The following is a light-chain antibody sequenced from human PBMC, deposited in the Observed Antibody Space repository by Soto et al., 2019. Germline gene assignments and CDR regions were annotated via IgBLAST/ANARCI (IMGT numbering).Light chain of an antibody. CDR2: DAS. J-gene: IGKJ5*01. Sequence: EIVLTQSPATLSLSPGERATLSCRASQSVSNTLAWDQQKPGQAPRLLIYDASNRATGIPARFSGSGSGTDFTLTISSLEPEDFAVYYCQQRSSWPTFGQGTRLDI. V-gene: IGKV3-11*01. CDR3: QQRSSWPT. CDR1: QSVSNT.